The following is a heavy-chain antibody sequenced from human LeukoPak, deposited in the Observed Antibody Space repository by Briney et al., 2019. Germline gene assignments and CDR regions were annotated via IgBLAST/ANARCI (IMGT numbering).Heavy chain of an antibody. D-gene: IGHD3-10*01. Sequence: KPSETLSLTCAVYGGSFSGYYWSWIRQPPGRGLEWIGEINHSGSTNYNPSLKSRVTISVDTSKNQFSLKLSSVTAADTAVYYCARVHYYYGSGSYYWFDPWGQGTLVTVSS. CDR2: INHSGST. J-gene: IGHJ5*02. CDR1: GGSFSGYY. V-gene: IGHV4-34*01. CDR3: ARVHYYYGSGSYYWFDP.